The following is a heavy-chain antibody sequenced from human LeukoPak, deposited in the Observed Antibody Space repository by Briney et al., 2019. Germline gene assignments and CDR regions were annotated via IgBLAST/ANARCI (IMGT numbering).Heavy chain of an antibody. D-gene: IGHD2-15*01. Sequence: PGGSLRLSCVASGFPFSSYGMHWVRQAPGRGLEWVAVIWYDGSNKYYADSMKGRFTISRDNCKNTLYLQMSSLGVADTAVYYCARDVHYTSSKPGWPFDIWGQGTVVSVSS. CDR2: IWYDGSNK. CDR1: GFPFSSYG. CDR3: ARDVHYTSSKPGWPFDI. J-gene: IGHJ3*02. V-gene: IGHV3-33*01.